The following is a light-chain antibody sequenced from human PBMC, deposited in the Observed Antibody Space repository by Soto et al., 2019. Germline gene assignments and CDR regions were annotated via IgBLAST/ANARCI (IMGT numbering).Light chain of an antibody. CDR2: GAS. CDR3: QQYGSSPYT. V-gene: IGKV3-20*01. J-gene: IGKJ2*01. Sequence: EIVLTQSPGTLSVSPGQRATLSCRASQSVSSSFLAWYQQKPGQAPRLLIYGASSRATGIPDRFSGSESGTDFTLTISRLEPEGFAVYYCQQYGSSPYTFGQGTKLEIK. CDR1: QSVSSSF.